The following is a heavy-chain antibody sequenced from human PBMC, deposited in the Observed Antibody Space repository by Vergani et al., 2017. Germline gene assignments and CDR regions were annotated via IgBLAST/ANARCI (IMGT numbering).Heavy chain of an antibody. Sequence: QVQLVESGGGVVQPGRSLRLSCAASGFTFSSYGMHWVRQAPGKGLEWVVVISYDGSNKYYADSVKGRFTISRDNSKNTLYLQMNSLRAEDTAIYYCAKTVGSSSTFDYWGQGTLVTVSS. V-gene: IGHV3-30*18. CDR2: ISYDGSNK. CDR1: GFTFSSYG. D-gene: IGHD6-6*01. J-gene: IGHJ4*02. CDR3: AKTVGSSSTFDY.